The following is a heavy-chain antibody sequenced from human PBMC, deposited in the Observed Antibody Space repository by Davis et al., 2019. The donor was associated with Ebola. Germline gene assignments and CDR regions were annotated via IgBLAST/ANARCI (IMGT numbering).Heavy chain of an antibody. D-gene: IGHD5-24*01. CDR1: GGSISSYY. CDR3: ARRPRRDGYNYNY. Sequence: SETLSLTCTVSGGSISSYYWSWIRQPPGKGLEWIGYIYYSGSTNYNPSLKSRVTISVDTSKNQFSLKLSSVTAADTAVYYCARRPRRDGYNYNYWGRGTLVTVSS. V-gene: IGHV4-59*12. J-gene: IGHJ4*02. CDR2: IYYSGST.